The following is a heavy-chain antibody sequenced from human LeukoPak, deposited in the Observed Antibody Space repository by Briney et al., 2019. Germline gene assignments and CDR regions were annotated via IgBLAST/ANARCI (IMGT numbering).Heavy chain of an antibody. V-gene: IGHV3-30*03. Sequence: GGSLRLSCAASGFTFSSYGMHWVRQAPGKGLEWVAVISYDGSNRYYADSVKGRFTISRDNAKNSLYLQMNSLRAEDTAVYYCARVTGDSGWSNWFDPWGQGTLVTVSS. J-gene: IGHJ5*02. CDR1: GFTFSSYG. CDR3: ARVTGDSGWSNWFDP. D-gene: IGHD2-15*01. CDR2: ISYDGSNR.